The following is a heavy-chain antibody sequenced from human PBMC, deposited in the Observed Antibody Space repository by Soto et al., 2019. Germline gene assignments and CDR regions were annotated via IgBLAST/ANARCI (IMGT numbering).Heavy chain of an antibody. V-gene: IGHV4-34*01. Sequence: SETLSLTCAVYGGSFSGYYWSWIRQPPGKGLGWIGEINHSGSTNYNPSLKSRVTISVDTSKNQFSLKLSSVTAADTAVYYCARVRSYYYDSSGYSAYAFDIWGQGTTVT. J-gene: IGHJ3*02. CDR2: INHSGST. D-gene: IGHD3-22*01. CDR3: ARVRSYYYDSSGYSAYAFDI. CDR1: GGSFSGYY.